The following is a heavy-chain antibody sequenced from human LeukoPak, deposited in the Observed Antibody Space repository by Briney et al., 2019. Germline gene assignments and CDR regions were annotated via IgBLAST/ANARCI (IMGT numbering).Heavy chain of an antibody. CDR2: IYHSGST. V-gene: IGHV4-30-2*01. CDR1: GGSISSGGYS. J-gene: IGHJ5*02. D-gene: IGHD2-2*01. CDR3: ARQFTGYCSSTSCPYNWFDP. Sequence: SETLSLTCAVSGGSISSGGYSWSWIRQPPGKGLEWIGYIYHSGSTYYNPSLMSRVTISVDRSKNQFSLKLSSVTAADTAVYYCARQFTGYCSSTSCPYNWFDPWGQGTLVTVSS.